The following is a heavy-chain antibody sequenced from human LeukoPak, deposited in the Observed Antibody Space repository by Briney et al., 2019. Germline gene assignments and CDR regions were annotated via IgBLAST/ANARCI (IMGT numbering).Heavy chain of an antibody. CDR2: IYYSGST. Sequence: SETLSLTCTVSGGSISSYYWSWIRQSPRKGLEWIGYIYYSGSTNYNPSLKSRVTISVDTSKNQFSLKLTSVTAADTAVYYCARSDGYGLVGIWGQGTMVTVSS. V-gene: IGHV4-59*12. CDR1: GGSISSYY. D-gene: IGHD3-10*01. J-gene: IGHJ3*02. CDR3: ARSDGYGLVGI.